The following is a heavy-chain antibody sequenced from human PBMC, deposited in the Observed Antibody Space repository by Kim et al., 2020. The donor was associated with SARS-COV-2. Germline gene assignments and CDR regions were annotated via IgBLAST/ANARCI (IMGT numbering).Heavy chain of an antibody. Sequence: SETLSLTCTVSGGSISSSTYYWGWIRQPPGKGLEWIGSMHYSGSTYYSPSLKSRVTISVDTSKNQFSLKLSSVTAADTAVYYCARHLRAVAVYWGQGTLVTVSS. V-gene: IGHV4-39*01. D-gene: IGHD6-19*01. CDR1: GGSISSSTYY. J-gene: IGHJ4*02. CDR3: ARHLRAVAVY. CDR2: MHYSGST.